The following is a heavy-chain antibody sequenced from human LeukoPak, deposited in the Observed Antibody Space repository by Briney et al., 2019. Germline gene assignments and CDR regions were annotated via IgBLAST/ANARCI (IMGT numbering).Heavy chain of an antibody. CDR1: GFTFSSYS. J-gene: IGHJ6*02. CDR3: ARVGGDVRYFDWLVYYYYGMDV. V-gene: IGHV3-21*01. Sequence: GGSLRLSCAASGFTFSSYSMNWVRQAPGKGLEWVSSISSSSSYIYYADSVKGRFTISRDNAKNSLYLQMNSLRAEVTAVYYCARVGGDVRYFDWLVYYYYGMDVWGQGTTVTVSS. D-gene: IGHD3-9*01. CDR2: ISSSSSYI.